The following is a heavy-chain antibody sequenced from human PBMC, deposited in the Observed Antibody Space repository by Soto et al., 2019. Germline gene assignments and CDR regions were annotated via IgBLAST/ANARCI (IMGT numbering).Heavy chain of an antibody. J-gene: IGHJ4*02. V-gene: IGHV3-30*03. CDR2: ISYDGSNK. CDR3: AGGQYYFDY. D-gene: IGHD2-15*01. CDR1: GFPFSSYG. Sequence: QVQLVESGGGVVQPGRSLRLSCAASGFPFSSYGMHWVRQAPGKGLEWVAHISYDGSNKHYTDSVKGRFTISRDNSKNMWYLQMCRLRAEDTAVYYCAGGQYYFDYCGQGTRVSVSS.